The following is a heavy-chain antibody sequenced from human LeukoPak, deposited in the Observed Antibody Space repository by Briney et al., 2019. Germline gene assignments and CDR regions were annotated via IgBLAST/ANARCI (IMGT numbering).Heavy chain of an antibody. V-gene: IGHV3-23*01. CDR1: GFTFSSYA. D-gene: IGHD6-13*01. Sequence: GGSLRLSCAAPGFTFSSYAMSWVRQAPGKGLEWVSAISGSGGSTYYADSVKGRFTISRDNSKNTLYLQMNSLRAEDTAVYYCAKGDRSSSWYGIDAFDIWGQGTMVTVSS. CDR3: AKGDRSSSWYGIDAFDI. J-gene: IGHJ3*02. CDR2: ISGSGGST.